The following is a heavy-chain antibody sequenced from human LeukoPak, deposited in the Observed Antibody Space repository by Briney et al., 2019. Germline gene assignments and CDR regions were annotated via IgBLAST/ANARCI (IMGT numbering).Heavy chain of an antibody. J-gene: IGHJ3*01. Sequence: PSQTLSLTCCLFAGSILISLWNWIRPSPRKGLEWIGYISYSGRTNYSTSLKSRVTISIDTSKNQLSLTLSSVTAADTALYYCAIDRSETYYTFDVWGQGTMVTVSA. CDR2: ISYSGRT. CDR1: AGSILISL. D-gene: IGHD3-22*01. V-gene: IGHV4-59*13. CDR3: AIDRSETYYTFDV.